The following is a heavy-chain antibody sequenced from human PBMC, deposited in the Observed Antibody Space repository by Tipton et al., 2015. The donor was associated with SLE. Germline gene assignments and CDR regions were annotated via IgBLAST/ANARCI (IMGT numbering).Heavy chain of an antibody. CDR1: GFTFSSYA. J-gene: IGHJ6*02. Sequence: SLRLSCAASGFTFSSYAMSWVRQAPGKGLEWASVIYSGGSTYYADSVKGRFTISRDNSKNTLYLQMNSLRAEDTAVYYCAKDLTDPTPGMDVWGQGTTATVSS. CDR3: AKDLTDPTPGMDV. D-gene: IGHD2-15*01. CDR2: IYSGGST. V-gene: IGHV3-23*03.